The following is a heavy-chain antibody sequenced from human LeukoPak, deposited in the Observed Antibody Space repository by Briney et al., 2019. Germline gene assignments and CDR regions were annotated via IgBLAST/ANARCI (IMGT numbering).Heavy chain of an antibody. D-gene: IGHD2-2*01. Sequence: SVKVSCKASVCTFSSYAISWVRQAPGQGLEWMGGIIPIFGTANYAQKFQGRVTITADESTSTAYMELSSLRSEDTAVYYCARDNAGCSSTSCLNWFDPWGQGTLVTVSS. J-gene: IGHJ5*02. CDR2: IIPIFGTA. V-gene: IGHV1-69*13. CDR3: ARDNAGCSSTSCLNWFDP. CDR1: VCTFSSYA.